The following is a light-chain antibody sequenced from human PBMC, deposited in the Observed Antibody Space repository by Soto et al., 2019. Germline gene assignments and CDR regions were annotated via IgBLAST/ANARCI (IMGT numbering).Light chain of an antibody. CDR1: QNIYSN. Sequence: EIVMTQSPATLSVFPGERATVSCRTSQNIYSNLAWYQQKPGQAPRLLIYGASTRATGIPARFSGSGSGTEFTLTINTLQSEDFAVYYCLQYNNWPQTFGQGTKVDIK. J-gene: IGKJ1*01. CDR2: GAS. CDR3: LQYNNWPQT. V-gene: IGKV3D-15*01.